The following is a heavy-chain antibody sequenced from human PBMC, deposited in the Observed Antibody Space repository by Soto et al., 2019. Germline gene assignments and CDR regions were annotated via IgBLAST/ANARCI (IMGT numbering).Heavy chain of an antibody. V-gene: IGHV3-21*01. J-gene: IGHJ4*02. D-gene: IGHD6-6*01. CDR3: ARMGPEYSSSSGFDY. Sequence: GGSLRLSCAASGFTFSSYSMNWVRQAPGKGLEWVSSISSSSYIYYADSVKGRFTVSRDNAKNSLYLQMNSLRAEDTAVYYCARMGPEYSSSSGFDYWGQGTLVTVSS. CDR1: GFTFSSYS. CDR2: ISSSSYI.